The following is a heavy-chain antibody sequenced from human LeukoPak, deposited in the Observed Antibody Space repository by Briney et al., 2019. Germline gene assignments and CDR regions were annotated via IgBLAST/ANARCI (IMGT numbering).Heavy chain of an antibody. CDR3: ARLRVGVWFGELLLDY. V-gene: IGHV4-59*08. CDR2: IYYSGST. CDR1: GGSINNYY. D-gene: IGHD3-10*01. J-gene: IGHJ4*02. Sequence: SETLSLTCTVSGGSINNYYWSWIRQPPGKGLEWIGYIYYSGSTNYNPSLKSRVTISVDTSKNQFSLKLSSVTAADTAVYYCARLRVGVWFGELLLDYWGQGTLVTVSS.